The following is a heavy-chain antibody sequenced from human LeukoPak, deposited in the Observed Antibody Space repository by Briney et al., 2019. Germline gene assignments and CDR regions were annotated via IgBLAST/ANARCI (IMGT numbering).Heavy chain of an antibody. CDR2: INPNSGGT. Sequence: ASVKVSCKASGYTFTGYYMHWVRQAPGQGLEWMGWINPNSGGTNYAQKFQGRVTMTRDTSISTAYMELSRLRSDDTAVYYCARDVGGCSGGSCYDWFDRWGQGTLVTVSS. CDR1: GYTFTGYY. D-gene: IGHD2-15*01. CDR3: ARDVGGCSGGSCYDWFDR. J-gene: IGHJ5*02. V-gene: IGHV1-2*02.